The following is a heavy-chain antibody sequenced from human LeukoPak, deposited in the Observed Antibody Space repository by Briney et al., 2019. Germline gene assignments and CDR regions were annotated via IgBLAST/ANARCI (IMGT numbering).Heavy chain of an antibody. Sequence: PSETLSLTCTVFGYSISSGYYWGWIRQPPGKGLEWIGSIYHSGGTYYNPSLKSRVTISVDTSKNQFSLKLSSVTAADTAVYYCARGQLERPRAAFDIWGQGTMVTVSS. CDR1: GYSISSGYY. D-gene: IGHD1-1*01. J-gene: IGHJ3*02. CDR3: ARGQLERPRAAFDI. V-gene: IGHV4-38-2*02. CDR2: IYHSGGT.